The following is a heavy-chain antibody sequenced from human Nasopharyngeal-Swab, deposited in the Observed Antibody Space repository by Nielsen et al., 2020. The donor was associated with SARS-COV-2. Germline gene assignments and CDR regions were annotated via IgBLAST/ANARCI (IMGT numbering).Heavy chain of an antibody. Sequence: GESLKISCAVSGLPFNNYAVTWVRQAPGKGLERVSIISSSGTDTYYADYVKGRFTISRDNSKNTLYLQMNSLRAEDSAIYYCAKSRGDTTMAHYYYYLDVWGKGTTVTVSS. J-gene: IGHJ6*03. D-gene: IGHD5-24*01. V-gene: IGHV3-23*01. CDR3: AKSRGDTTMAHYYYYLDV. CDR2: ISSSGTDT. CDR1: GLPFNNYA.